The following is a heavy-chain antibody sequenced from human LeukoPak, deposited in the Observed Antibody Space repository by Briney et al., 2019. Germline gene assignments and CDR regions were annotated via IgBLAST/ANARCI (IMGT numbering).Heavy chain of an antibody. CDR2: ISAYNGNT. CDR3: ARDVGGDYFDY. J-gene: IGHJ4*02. D-gene: IGHD3-16*01. CDR1: GYTFTSYG. Sequence: ASVKVSFKASGYTFTSYGISWVRQAPGQGHEWMGWISAYNGNTNYAQKRQGRVTMTTDTSTSTAYMELRSLRSDDTAVYYCARDVGGDYFDYWGQGTLVTVSS. V-gene: IGHV1-18*01.